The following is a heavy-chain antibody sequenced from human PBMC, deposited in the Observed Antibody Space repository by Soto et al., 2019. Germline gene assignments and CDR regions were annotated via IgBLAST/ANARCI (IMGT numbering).Heavy chain of an antibody. V-gene: IGHV4-30-4*01. CDR1: GGSISSGDYY. CDR3: AREALLWFRESTDAFDI. Sequence: SETLSLTCTVSGGSISSGDYYWSWIRQPPGKGLEWIGYIYYSGSTYYNPSLKSRVTISVDTSKNQFSLKLSSVTAADTAAYYCAREALLWFRESTDAFDIWGKGTMVTV. J-gene: IGHJ3*02. D-gene: IGHD3-10*01. CDR2: IYYSGST.